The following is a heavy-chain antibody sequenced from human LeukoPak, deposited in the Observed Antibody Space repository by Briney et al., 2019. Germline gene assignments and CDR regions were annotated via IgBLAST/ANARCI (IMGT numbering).Heavy chain of an antibody. CDR1: GFTLSDYY. Sequence: PGGSLRLSCAASGFTLSDYYMSWIRQAPGKGREWVSYISSSGSTIYYADSVKGRFTISRDNAKNSLYLQMNSLRAEDTALYYCARVGADYDILTGYPAYYFDYWGQGTLVTVSS. V-gene: IGHV3-11*04. J-gene: IGHJ4*02. CDR3: ARVGADYDILTGYPAYYFDY. D-gene: IGHD3-9*01. CDR2: ISSSGSTI.